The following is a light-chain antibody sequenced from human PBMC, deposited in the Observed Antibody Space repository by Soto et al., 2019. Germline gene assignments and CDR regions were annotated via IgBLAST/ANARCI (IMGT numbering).Light chain of an antibody. Sequence: QSVLTQPPSVSAAPGQKVTISCSGSSSNIGNNYVSWYQQLPGTAPKLLIYDNNKRPSGIPDRFSGSMSGTSATLGITGLQTGDEADYYCGTWDSSLSAGPYVFGTGTKLTVL. J-gene: IGLJ1*01. CDR2: DNN. CDR3: GTWDSSLSAGPYV. CDR1: SSNIGNNY. V-gene: IGLV1-51*01.